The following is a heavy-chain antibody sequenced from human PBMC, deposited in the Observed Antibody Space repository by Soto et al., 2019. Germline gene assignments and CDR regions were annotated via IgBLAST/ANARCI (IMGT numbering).Heavy chain of an antibody. CDR2: IIPIFGTA. CDR1: GGTFSSYA. J-gene: IGHJ3*02. CDR3: ARRAVVSINHDAFDI. D-gene: IGHD2-15*01. V-gene: IGHV1-69*13. Sequence: ASVKVSCKTSGGTFSSYAISWMRQAPGQGLEWMGGIIPIFGTANYAQKFQGRVTITADESTSTAYMELSSLRSEDTAVYYCARRAVVSINHDAFDIWGQGTMVTVSS.